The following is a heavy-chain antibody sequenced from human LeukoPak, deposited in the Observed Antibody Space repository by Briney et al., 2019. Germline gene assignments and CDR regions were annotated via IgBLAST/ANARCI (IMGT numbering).Heavy chain of an antibody. V-gene: IGHV3-9*01. Sequence: PGGSLRLSCAASGFTFDDYAMHWVRQAPGKGLEWVSGISWNSGSIGYADSVKGRFTISRDNAKNSLYLQMNSLRAEDTALYYCAKDRGNWVATITPFDYWGQGTLVTVSS. CDR3: AKDRGNWVATITPFDY. CDR2: ISWNSGSI. J-gene: IGHJ4*02. D-gene: IGHD5-12*01. CDR1: GFTFDDYA.